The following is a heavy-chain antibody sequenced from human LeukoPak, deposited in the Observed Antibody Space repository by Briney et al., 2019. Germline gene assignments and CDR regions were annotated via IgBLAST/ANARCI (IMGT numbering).Heavy chain of an antibody. V-gene: IGHV1-69*05. J-gene: IGHJ4*02. CDR1: GGTFSGYA. CDR3: ARDQPSGSQEN. CDR2: IIPIFGTA. D-gene: IGHD3-10*01. Sequence: GASVKVSCKASGGTFSGYAISWVRQAPGQGLEWMGGIIPIFGTANYTQKFQGRVTITTDESTSTAYMELSSLRSEDTAVYYCARDQPSGSQENWGQGTLVTVSS.